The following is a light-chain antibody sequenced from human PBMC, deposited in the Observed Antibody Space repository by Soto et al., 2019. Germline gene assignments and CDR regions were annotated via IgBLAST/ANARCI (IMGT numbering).Light chain of an antibody. V-gene: IGLV2-14*01. CDR1: SSDIGSYNY. J-gene: IGLJ1*01. Sequence: QSALTQPASVSGSPGPSIAISCTGTSSDIGSYNYVSWYQQHPGKAPKLIIHEVSNRPSGISDHFSGSKSGNTASLTISGLQADDEADYYCSSHTTYSTRIFGTGTKRTVL. CDR3: SSHTTYSTRI. CDR2: EVS.